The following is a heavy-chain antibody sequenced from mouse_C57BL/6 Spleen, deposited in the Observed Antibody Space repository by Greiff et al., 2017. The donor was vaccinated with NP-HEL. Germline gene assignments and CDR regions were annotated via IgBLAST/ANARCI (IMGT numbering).Heavy chain of an antibody. CDR2: IRLKSDNYAT. CDR3: TGLTRWDDFDY. V-gene: IGHV6-3*01. J-gene: IGHJ2*01. Sequence: EVQVVESGGGLVQPGGSMKLSCVASGFTFSNYWMNWVRQSPEKGLEWVAQIRLKSDNYATHYAESVKGRFTISRDDSKSSVYLQMNNLRAEDTGIYYCTGLTRWDDFDYWGQGTTLTVSS. CDR1: GFTFSNYW. D-gene: IGHD4-1*01.